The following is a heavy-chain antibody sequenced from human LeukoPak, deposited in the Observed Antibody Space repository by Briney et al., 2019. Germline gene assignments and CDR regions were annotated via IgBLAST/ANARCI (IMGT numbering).Heavy chain of an antibody. CDR2: IYNGGGT. Sequence: GGSLRLSCAASGFTFSSYAMSWVRQPPGKGLEWVSVIYNGGGTSYADSVKGRFTISRDNSKSTLYLQMNSLRVEDTAVYYCARDWATALDYWGQGTLVTVSS. D-gene: IGHD3-16*01. CDR3: ARDWATALDY. V-gene: IGHV3-53*01. J-gene: IGHJ4*02. CDR1: GFTFSSYA.